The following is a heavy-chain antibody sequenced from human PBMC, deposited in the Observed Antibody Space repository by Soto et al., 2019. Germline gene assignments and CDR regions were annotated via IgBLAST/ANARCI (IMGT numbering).Heavy chain of an antibody. Sequence: AETLSLTCTVSGGAVSSGDYFFICLRQSPGKRLELIAYIYYSGSTNYNPSLKSRATISVDTSKSQVSLTLTSMTAADAALYYCARSPNYYYYGFDVWGQGTAVTVSS. CDR2: IYYSGST. V-gene: IGHV4-61*08. CDR3: ARSPNYYYYGFDV. J-gene: IGHJ6*02. CDR1: GGAVSSGDYF. D-gene: IGHD3-10*01.